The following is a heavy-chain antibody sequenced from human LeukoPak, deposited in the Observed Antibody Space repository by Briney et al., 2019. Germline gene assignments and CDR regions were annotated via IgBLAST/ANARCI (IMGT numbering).Heavy chain of an antibody. Sequence: SETLSLTCTGSGGSITNYYWNWIRQPAGKGLEWIGRIFTSGSANYNPSLESRVTMSVDTSKNQFSLKLSSVTAADTAVYYCARESVSEYYFDYWGQGTLVTVSS. CDR2: IFTSGSA. V-gene: IGHV4-4*07. J-gene: IGHJ4*02. CDR3: ARESVSEYYFDY. CDR1: GGSITNYY. D-gene: IGHD5/OR15-5a*01.